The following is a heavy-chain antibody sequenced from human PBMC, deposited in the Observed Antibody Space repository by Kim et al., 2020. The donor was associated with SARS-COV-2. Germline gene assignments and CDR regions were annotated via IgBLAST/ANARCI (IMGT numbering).Heavy chain of an antibody. CDR1: GFTFSDYY. V-gene: IGHV3-11*04. J-gene: IGHJ5*02. CDR3: ARDLDTYDYGSGSYSGWFGP. Sequence: LSLTCAASGFTFSDYYMSWIRQAPGKGLEWVSYISSSGSTIYYADSVKGRFTISRDNAKNSLYLQMNSPGAGDTAVYYCARDLDTYDYGSGSYSGWFGPWGQGALVTVAS. D-gene: IGHD3-10*01. CDR2: ISSSGSTI.